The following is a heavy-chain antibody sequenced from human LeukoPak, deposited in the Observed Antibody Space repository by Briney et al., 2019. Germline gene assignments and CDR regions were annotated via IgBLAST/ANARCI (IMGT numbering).Heavy chain of an antibody. J-gene: IGHJ4*02. V-gene: IGHV3-30*02. CDR2: IRYDGSNK. D-gene: IGHD6-19*01. Sequence: PGGSLRLSCAASGFTFSSYGMHWVRQAPGKGLEWVAFIRYDGSNKYYADSVKGRFTISRDNSKNTLYLQMNSLRAEDTAVYYCAKDFSAKRIAVAGTFDYGGNYFDYWGQGTLVTVSS. CDR1: GFTFSSYG. CDR3: AKDFSAKRIAVAGTFDYGGNYFDY.